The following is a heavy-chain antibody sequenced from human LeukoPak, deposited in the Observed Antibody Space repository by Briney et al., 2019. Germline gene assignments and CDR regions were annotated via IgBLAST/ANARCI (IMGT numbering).Heavy chain of an antibody. D-gene: IGHD6-13*01. J-gene: IGHJ4*02. CDR1: GFTFSSYA. V-gene: IGHV3-23*01. CDR2: ISGSGGST. Sequence: GGSLRLSCAASGFTFSSYAMSWVRQAPGKGLEWVSAISGSGGSTYYADSVKGRFTISRDNSRNTLYLQMNSLRAEDTAVYYCAKVGAAAGTRYFDYWGQGTLVTVSS. CDR3: AKVGAAAGTRYFDY.